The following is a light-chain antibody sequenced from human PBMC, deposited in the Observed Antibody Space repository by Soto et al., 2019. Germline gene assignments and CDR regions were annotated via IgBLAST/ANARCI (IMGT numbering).Light chain of an antibody. V-gene: IGLV3-9*01. J-gene: IGLJ2*01. CDR3: QVLDSSTAV. CDR2: RDS. Sequence: SYELTQPLSVSVALGQTARITCGGNNIGSKNVHWYQQTPGQAPVLVIYRDSNRPSGIPERFSGSNSGNTATLTISRAQAGDEADYYCQVLDSSTAVFGGGTKLTVL. CDR1: NIGSKN.